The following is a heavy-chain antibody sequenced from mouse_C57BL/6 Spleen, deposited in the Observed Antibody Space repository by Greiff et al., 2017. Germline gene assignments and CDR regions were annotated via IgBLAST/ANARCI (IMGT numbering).Heavy chain of an antibody. CDR3: ARSYYDEAMDY. J-gene: IGHJ4*01. CDR2: INPGSGGT. CDR1: GYAFTNYL. Sequence: VQGVESGAELVRPGTSVKVSCKASGYAFTNYLIEWVKQRPGQGLEWIGVINPGSGGTNYNEKFKGKATLTADKSSSTAYMQLSSLTSEDSAVYFCARSYYDEAMDYWGQGTSVTVSS. V-gene: IGHV1-54*01. D-gene: IGHD2-4*01.